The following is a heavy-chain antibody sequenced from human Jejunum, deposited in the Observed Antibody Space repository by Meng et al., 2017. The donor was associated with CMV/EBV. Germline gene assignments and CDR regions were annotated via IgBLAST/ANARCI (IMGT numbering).Heavy chain of an antibody. CDR2: INPSGGST. Sequence: SCKASGYTFHSYYLHWVRQAPGQGLEWMGIINPSGGSTSYAQKFQGRVTMTRDTSTSTVYMELSSLRSEDTAVYYCARDGGSGDWDYWGQGTLVTVSS. CDR3: ARDGGSGDWDY. J-gene: IGHJ4*02. D-gene: IGHD2-21*02. V-gene: IGHV1-46*02. CDR1: GYTFHSYY.